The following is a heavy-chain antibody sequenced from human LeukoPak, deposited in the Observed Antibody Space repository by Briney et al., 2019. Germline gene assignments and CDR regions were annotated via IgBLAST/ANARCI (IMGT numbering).Heavy chain of an antibody. CDR2: IKEDGSVV. CDR3: ARGSGRQQLEQNY. D-gene: IGHD6-13*01. J-gene: IGHJ4*02. V-gene: IGHV3-7*01. CDR1: GFTFSIYW. Sequence: GGSLRLSCVASGFTFSIYWMSWVRQAPGRGPEWLAIIKEDGSVVWDVESVRGRFTISRDNAKNSVYLEMNSLRAEDTAVYYCARGSGRQQLEQNYWGQGNLVTVSS.